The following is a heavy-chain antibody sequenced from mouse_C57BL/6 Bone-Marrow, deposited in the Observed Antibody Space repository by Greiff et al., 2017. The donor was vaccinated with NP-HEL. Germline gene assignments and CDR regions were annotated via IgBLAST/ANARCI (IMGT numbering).Heavy chain of an antibody. J-gene: IGHJ4*01. D-gene: IGHD1-1*01. CDR2: IDPETGGT. Sequence: VQVVESGAELVRPGASVTLSCKASGYTFTDYEMHWVKQTPVHGLEWIGAIDPETGGTAYNQKFKGKAILTADKSSSTAYMELRSLTSEDSAVYYCTRSSYPFYAMDYWGQGTSVTVSS. V-gene: IGHV1-15*01. CDR3: TRSSYPFYAMDY. CDR1: GYTFTDYE.